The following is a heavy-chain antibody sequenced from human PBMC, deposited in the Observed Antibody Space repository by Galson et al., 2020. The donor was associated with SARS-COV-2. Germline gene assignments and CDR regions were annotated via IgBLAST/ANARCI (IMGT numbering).Heavy chain of an antibody. CDR2: ISAYNGNT. D-gene: IGHD5-18*01. Sequence: ASVKVSCKASGYTFTSYGISWVRQAPGQGLEWMGWISAYNGNTNYAQKLRGRVTMTTDTSTSTAYMELRSLRSDDTAVYYCVRYVDTAMVDGGGYYFDYWGQGTLVTVSS. CDR3: VRYVDTAMVDGGGYYFDY. V-gene: IGHV1-18*01. J-gene: IGHJ4*02. CDR1: GYTFTSYG.